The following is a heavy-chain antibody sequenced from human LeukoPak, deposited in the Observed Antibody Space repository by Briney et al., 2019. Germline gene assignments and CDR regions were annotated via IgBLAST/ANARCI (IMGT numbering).Heavy chain of an antibody. CDR1: GGSFSGYY. CDR3: ARLLGLHSSSTHRDY. V-gene: IGHV4-34*01. Sequence: SETLSLTCAVYGGSFSGYYWTWIRQPPGKGLEWIGEIKHSGSTNYNPSLKSRATISVDTSKNQFSLKLSSVTAADTAVYYCARLLGLHSSSTHRDYWGQGTLVTVSS. J-gene: IGHJ4*02. CDR2: IKHSGST. D-gene: IGHD6-13*01.